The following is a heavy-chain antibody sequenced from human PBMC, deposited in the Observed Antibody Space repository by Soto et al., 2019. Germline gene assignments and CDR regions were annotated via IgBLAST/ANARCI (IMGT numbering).Heavy chain of an antibody. V-gene: IGHV1-69*13. J-gene: IGHJ6*02. CDR3: ARPLQVYSSGWDQDYYYSMDV. D-gene: IGHD6-19*01. Sequence: ASVKVSCKASGGTFSSYAISWVRQAPGQGLEWMGGIIPIFGTANYAQKFQGRVTITADESTSTAYMELSSLRSEDTAVYYCARPLQVYSSGWDQDYYYSMDVWGQGNTVTVSS. CDR1: GGTFSSYA. CDR2: IIPIFGTA.